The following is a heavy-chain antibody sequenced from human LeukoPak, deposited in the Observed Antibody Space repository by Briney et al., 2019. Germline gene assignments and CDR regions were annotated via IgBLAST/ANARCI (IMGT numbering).Heavy chain of an antibody. CDR3: ARGSDYYGSGSYKSWFDP. V-gene: IGHV1-18*04. CDR2: ISAYNGNT. D-gene: IGHD3-10*01. J-gene: IGHJ5*02. Sequence: ASVKVSCKASGYTFTSYGISWVRQAPGQELEWMGWISAYNGNTNYAQKLQGRVTMTTDTSTSTAYMELRSLRSDDTAVYYCARGSDYYGSGSYKSWFDPWGQGTLVTVSS. CDR1: GYTFTSYG.